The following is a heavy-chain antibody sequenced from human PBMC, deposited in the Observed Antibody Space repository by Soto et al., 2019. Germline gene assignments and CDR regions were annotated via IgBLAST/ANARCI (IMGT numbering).Heavy chain of an antibody. J-gene: IGHJ3*02. Sequence: QVRLQELGPGLVKPSQTLSLKCSVSGGSITTGGRYWSWIRQLPGQGLEWIGDIYYSGNTYYNASLKSRVTISVDAAKNQSSLKLSSVTAADTAVYYCAQALVFTGGYGFDIWGQGRLVTVSS. V-gene: IGHV4-31*02. D-gene: IGHD2-8*02. CDR2: IYYSGNT. CDR1: GGSITTGGRY. CDR3: AQALVFTGGYGFDI.